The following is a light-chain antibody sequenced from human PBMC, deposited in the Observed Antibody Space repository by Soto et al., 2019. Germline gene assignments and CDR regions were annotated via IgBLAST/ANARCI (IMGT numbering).Light chain of an antibody. CDR1: SSDVGTFIY. V-gene: IGLV2-14*01. CDR2: DVT. J-gene: IGLJ3*02. CDR3: SSYTSSNTVV. Sequence: QSALTQPASMSGSPGQSITISCTGTSSDVGTFIYVSWYQQHPGKAPKLMIYDVTNRPSGVSNRFSGSKSGNTASLTISGLQAEDEADYYCSSYTSSNTVVFGGGTKLTVL.